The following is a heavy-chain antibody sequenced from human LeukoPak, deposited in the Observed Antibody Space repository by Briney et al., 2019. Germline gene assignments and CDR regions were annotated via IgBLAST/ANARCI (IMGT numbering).Heavy chain of an antibody. CDR2: IYPDDSDT. CDR3: ARLGATSAPEYFQH. J-gene: IGHJ1*01. D-gene: IGHD1-26*01. CDR1: GYKFTNYW. Sequence: GESLKISCKGSGYKFTNYWIGWVRQMPGKGLEWMGIIYPDDSDTRYSPSFQGQVTISADKSISTAYLQWSSLKASDTAMYYCARLGATSAPEYFQHWGQGTLVTVSS. V-gene: IGHV5-51*01.